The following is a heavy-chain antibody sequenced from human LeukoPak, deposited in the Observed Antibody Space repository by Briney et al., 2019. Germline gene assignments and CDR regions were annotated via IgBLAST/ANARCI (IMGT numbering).Heavy chain of an antibody. CDR3: ARDHRYAFDN. Sequence: GRTLRLSCAASGFTLSSYWMSWVRHAPGKGLEWISCIGTSSGNTNHADSVMGRFTISRDKARNSLYLQMNSLRVEDTAVYYCARDHRYAFDNWGHGTMVTVSS. J-gene: IGHJ3*02. V-gene: IGHV3-48*01. D-gene: IGHD1-26*01. CDR2: IGTSSGNT. CDR1: GFTLSSYW.